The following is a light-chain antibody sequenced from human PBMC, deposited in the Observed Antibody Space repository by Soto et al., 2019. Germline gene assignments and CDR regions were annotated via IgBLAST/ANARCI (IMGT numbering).Light chain of an antibody. J-gene: IGLJ1*01. V-gene: IGLV2-11*01. Sequence: QSALAQPRSVSGSPGQSVTISCTGTSSDIGDYDYVSWYQHHAGKTPKLMIYDVTKRPSGVPDRFSGSKSGSTASLTISGLQADDEADYYCCSYADKYNYVFGTGTKVTVL. CDR1: SSDIGDYDY. CDR3: CSYADKYNYV. CDR2: DVT.